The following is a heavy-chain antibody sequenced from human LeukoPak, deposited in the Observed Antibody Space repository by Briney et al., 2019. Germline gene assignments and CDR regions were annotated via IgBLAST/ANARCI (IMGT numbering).Heavy chain of an antibody. J-gene: IGHJ6*02. CDR1: GGTFSRYA. V-gene: IGHV1-69*04. Sequence: ASVKVSCKASGGTFSRYAISWVRQAPGQGLEWMGRIIPIIGIVNYAQKFQGRVTSTADKSTSTAYMELSSLRSEDTAVYYCARFPSGDTPNANCYYGMDVWGQGTTVTVSS. D-gene: IGHD5-12*01. CDR2: IIPIIGIV. CDR3: ARFPSGDTPNANCYYGMDV.